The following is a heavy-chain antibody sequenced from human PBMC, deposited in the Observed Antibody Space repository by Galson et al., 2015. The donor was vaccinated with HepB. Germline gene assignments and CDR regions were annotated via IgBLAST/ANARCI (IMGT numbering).Heavy chain of an antibody. CDR1: GFTFSSYA. J-gene: IGHJ4*02. V-gene: IGHV3-23*01. CDR3: AKAWAGYSSAPLDY. CDR2: ISGSGGST. D-gene: IGHD6-19*01. Sequence: SLRLSCAASGFTFSSYAMSWVRQAPGKGLEWVSAISGSGGSTYYADSVKGRFTISRDNSKNTLYLQMNSLRAEDTAVYYCAKAWAGYSSAPLDYWGQGTLVTVSS.